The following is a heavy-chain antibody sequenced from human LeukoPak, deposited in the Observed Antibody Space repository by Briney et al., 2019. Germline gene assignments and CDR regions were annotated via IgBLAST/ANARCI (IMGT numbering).Heavy chain of an antibody. J-gene: IGHJ2*01. CDR1: DYSISSGYY. CDR2: TYTSGST. D-gene: IGHD3-22*01. Sequence: SETLSLTCAVSDYSISSGYYWGWIRQPPGKGLEWIGRTYTSGSTNYNPSLKSRVTISVDKSKNQFSLKLSSVTAADTAVYYCARESYYYDSSGYPYWYFDLWGRGTLVTVSS. CDR3: ARESYYYDSSGYPYWYFDL. V-gene: IGHV4-38-2*02.